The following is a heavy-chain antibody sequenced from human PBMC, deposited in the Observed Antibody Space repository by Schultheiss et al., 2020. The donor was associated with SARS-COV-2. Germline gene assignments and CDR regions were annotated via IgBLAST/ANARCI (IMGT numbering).Heavy chain of an antibody. CDR3: ARVNRVDAFDI. J-gene: IGHJ3*02. CDR1: GGSFSGYY. D-gene: IGHD3-10*01. V-gene: IGHV4-34*01. CDR2: INHSGST. Sequence: SETLSLTCAVYGGSFSGYYWSWIRQPPGKGLEWIGEINHSGSTNYNPSLKSRVTISVDTSKNQFSLKLSSVTAADTAVYYCARVNRVDAFDIWGQGTMVTVSS.